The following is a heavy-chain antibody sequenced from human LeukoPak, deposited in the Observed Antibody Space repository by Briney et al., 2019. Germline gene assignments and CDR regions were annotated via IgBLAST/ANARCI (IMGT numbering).Heavy chain of an antibody. CDR2: INPNSGGT. V-gene: IGHV1-2*02. J-gene: IGHJ3*02. CDR1: VYTFTGYY. Sequence: ASVKVSCKASVYTFTGYYMHWVRQAPGQGLDWMGWINPNSGGTNYAQKFQGRVTMTRDTSISTAYMELSRLRSDDTAVYYCASGYGDYGAFVIWSQGTMVTVSS. D-gene: IGHD4-17*01. CDR3: ASGYGDYGAFVI.